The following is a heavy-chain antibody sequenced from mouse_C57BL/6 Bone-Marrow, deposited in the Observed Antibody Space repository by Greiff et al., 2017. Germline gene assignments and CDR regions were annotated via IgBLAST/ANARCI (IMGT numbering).Heavy chain of an antibody. CDR1: GYSFTGYY. V-gene: IGHV1-42*01. J-gene: IGHJ1*03. CDR3: ARRGRNWDWYFDV. Sequence: EVQLVESGPELVKPGASVKISCKASGYSFTGYYMNWVKQSPEKSLEWIGEINPSTGGTTYNQKFKAKATLTVDKSSSTAYMQLKSLTSEDSAVYYCARRGRNWDWYFDVWGTGTTVTVSS. CDR2: INPSTGGT. D-gene: IGHD4-1*01.